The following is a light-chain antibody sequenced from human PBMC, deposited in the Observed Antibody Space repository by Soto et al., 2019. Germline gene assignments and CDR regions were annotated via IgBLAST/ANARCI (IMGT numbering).Light chain of an antibody. J-gene: IGLJ3*02. CDR2: TNN. Sequence: QLVLTQPPSASETPGQRVTISCSGSSSNIGSNTVNWYQQLPGTAPKLLIYTNNHRPSGVPDRFSGSKSGTSASLAISGLQSEDEADYYCASWDDSLNGVVFGGGTQLTVL. V-gene: IGLV1-44*01. CDR3: ASWDDSLNGVV. CDR1: SSNIGSNT.